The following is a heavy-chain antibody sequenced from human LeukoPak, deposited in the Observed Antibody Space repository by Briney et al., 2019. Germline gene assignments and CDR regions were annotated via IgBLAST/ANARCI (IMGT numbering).Heavy chain of an antibody. CDR3: ARNNPAHNDAFDI. CDR2: INPNSGGT. J-gene: IGHJ3*02. Sequence: GASVKVSCKASGYIFTGYYMHWVRQAPGQGLEWMGWINPNSGGTNYAQKFQGRVTMTRDTSISTAYMELSRLRSDDTAVYYCARNNPAHNDAFDIWGQGTMVTVSS. CDR1: GYIFTGYY. V-gene: IGHV1-2*02. D-gene: IGHD1/OR15-1a*01.